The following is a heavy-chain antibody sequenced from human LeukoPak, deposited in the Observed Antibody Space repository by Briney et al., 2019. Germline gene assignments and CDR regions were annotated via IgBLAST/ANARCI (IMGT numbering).Heavy chain of an antibody. Sequence: PGGSLRLSCAISGFTFTAHSMNWVRQAPGKGLEWVSFISSDSTYKYYGDSVKGRFTISRDNANVYLQMNSLRAEDTATYHCAREYDSKGRFDSWGQGTLVIVSS. CDR3: AREYDSKGRFDS. V-gene: IGHV3-21*01. CDR1: GFTFTAHS. D-gene: IGHD3-22*01. CDR2: ISSDSTYK. J-gene: IGHJ4*02.